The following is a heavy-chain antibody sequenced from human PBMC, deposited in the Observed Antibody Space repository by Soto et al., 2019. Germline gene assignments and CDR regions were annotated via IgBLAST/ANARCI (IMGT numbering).Heavy chain of an antibody. J-gene: IGHJ4*02. D-gene: IGHD5-18*01. CDR3: ARGYARFSSFDY. V-gene: IGHV1-69*02. CDR2: IIPILGIA. CDR1: GGTFSSYT. Sequence: ASVKVSCKACGGTFSSYTISWVRQAPGQGLEWMGRIIPILGIANYAQKFQGRVTITADKSTSTAYMELSSLRSEDTAVYYCARGYARFSSFDYWGQGTLVTVSS.